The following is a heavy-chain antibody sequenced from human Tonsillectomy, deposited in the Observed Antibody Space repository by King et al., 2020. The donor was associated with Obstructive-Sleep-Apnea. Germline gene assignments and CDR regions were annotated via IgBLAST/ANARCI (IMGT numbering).Heavy chain of an antibody. CDR3: ATSGSYAGAFDI. D-gene: IGHD3-10*01. J-gene: IGHJ3*02. Sequence: QLQESGPGLVKPSETLSLTCTVSGGSISSYYWSWIRQPPGKGLGGIGYIYYSGVTNYNPSLKSRVTISVDTSKNQFSLKMSSVTAADTAVYYCATSGSYAGAFDIWGQGTMVTVSS. V-gene: IGHV4-59*01. CDR1: GGSISSYY. CDR2: IYYSGVT.